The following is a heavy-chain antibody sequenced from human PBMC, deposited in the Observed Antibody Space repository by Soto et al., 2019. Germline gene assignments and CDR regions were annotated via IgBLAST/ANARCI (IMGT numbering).Heavy chain of an antibody. CDR3: AGRTVGWYFDL. V-gene: IGHV3-23*01. CDR2: ISGSGGST. J-gene: IGHJ2*01. CDR1: GFTFSIYA. D-gene: IGHD4-17*01. Sequence: EVRLLESGGGLVQPGGSLRLSSAASGFTFSIYAMNWVRQAPGKGLEWVSVISGSGGSTYYADSVKGRFTISRDDSKNALYLPMNSLGAEHTAVYYCAGRTVGWYFDLWGRGTLVTVSS.